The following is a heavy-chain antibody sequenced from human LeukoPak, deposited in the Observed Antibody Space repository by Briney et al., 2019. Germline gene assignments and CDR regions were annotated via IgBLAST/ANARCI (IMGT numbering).Heavy chain of an antibody. CDR1: GFNFGSYS. V-gene: IGHV3-48*04. CDR3: ARVLRYCSGGNCYSGGLGYMDV. D-gene: IGHD2-15*01. Sequence: GGSLRLSCAASGFNFGSYSMTWVRQAPGKGLEWVSSISRSGSTKYYADSVKGRFTISRDNAKNSLFLQMNSLRAEDTAVYYCARVLRYCSGGNCYSGGLGYMDVWGKGTTVTISS. J-gene: IGHJ6*03. CDR2: ISRSGSTK.